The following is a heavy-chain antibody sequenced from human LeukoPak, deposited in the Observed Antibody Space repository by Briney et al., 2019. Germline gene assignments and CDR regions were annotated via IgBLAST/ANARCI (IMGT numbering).Heavy chain of an antibody. CDR2: IYPGESDT. CDR3: ARSRTYDRSGYYDDVFDI. J-gene: IGHJ3*02. Sequence: GESLKISCKGSGYSFTSYWIGWVRQMPGEGLEWMGVIYPGESDTRYSPSFQGQVTISADKSISTAHLQWSSLKASDTAMYYGARSRTYDRSGYYDDVFDIWGQGTMVTVSS. D-gene: IGHD3-22*01. V-gene: IGHV5-51*01. CDR1: GYSFTSYW.